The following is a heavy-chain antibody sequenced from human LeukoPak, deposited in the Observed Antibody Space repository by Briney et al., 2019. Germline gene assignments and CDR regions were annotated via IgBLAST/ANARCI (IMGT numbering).Heavy chain of an antibody. CDR3: ASGVVAANY. CDR1: GDTFSSYA. D-gene: IGHD2-15*01. V-gene: IGHV1-2*02. CDR2: INPKNGGT. Sequence: GASVKVSCKVSGDTFSSYALTWVRQAPGQGLEWMGWINPKNGGTKYAQTFQGRVTMTWDTSISTAYMELSRLRSDDTAVYYCASGVVAANYWGQGTLVTVSS. J-gene: IGHJ4*02.